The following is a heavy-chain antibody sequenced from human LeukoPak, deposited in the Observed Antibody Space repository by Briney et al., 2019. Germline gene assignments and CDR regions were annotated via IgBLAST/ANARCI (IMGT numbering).Heavy chain of an antibody. CDR3: ASPDSVAGHNFDY. Sequence: GGSLRLSCAASGFTFSDYYMSWIRQAPGKGLEWVSYISSSGSTIYYADSVKGRFTISRDNAKNSLYLQMNSLRAEDTAVYYCASPDSVAGHNFDYWGQGTLVTVSS. CDR2: ISSSGSTI. J-gene: IGHJ4*02. CDR1: GFTFSDYY. V-gene: IGHV3-11*01. D-gene: IGHD6-19*01.